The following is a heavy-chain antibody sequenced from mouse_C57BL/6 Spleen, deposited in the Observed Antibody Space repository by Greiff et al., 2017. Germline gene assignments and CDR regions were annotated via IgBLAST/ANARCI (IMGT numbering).Heavy chain of an antibody. CDR3: ARRGTTVAFDY. V-gene: IGHV1-80*01. D-gene: IGHD1-1*01. Sequence: QVQLKESGAELVKPGASVKISCKASGFAFSSYWMNWVKQRPGKGLEWIGQICPGDGDTNYNGKVKGKATLTADKSASTANMQLSSLTSEEAAVDFCARRGTTVAFDYWGQGTTLTVSS. CDR2: ICPGDGDT. CDR1: GFAFSSYW. J-gene: IGHJ2*01.